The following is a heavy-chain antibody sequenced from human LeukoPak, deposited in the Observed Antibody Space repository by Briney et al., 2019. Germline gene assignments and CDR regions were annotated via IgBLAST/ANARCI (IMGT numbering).Heavy chain of an antibody. J-gene: IGHJ6*02. V-gene: IGHV4-4*07. Sequence: SETLSLNCSFPCGSISSLHRSWVPPPAGQGPGWIGRIYTSGSTNYNPSLKSRVTMSVETSKNQFSLKLSSVTAADTAVYYCARRWISYEDVWGQGTTVIVSS. D-gene: IGHD5-12*01. CDR2: IYTSGST. CDR1: CGSISSLH. CDR3: ARRWISYEDV.